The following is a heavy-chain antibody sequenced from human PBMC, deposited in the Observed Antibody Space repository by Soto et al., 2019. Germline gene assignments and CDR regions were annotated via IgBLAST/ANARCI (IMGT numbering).Heavy chain of an antibody. CDR3: ARVYRYYYDSSAAFDI. D-gene: IGHD3-22*01. Sequence: GGSLRLSCAASGFTFSSYAMHWVRQAPGKGLEWVAVISYDGSNKYYADSVKGRFPISRDNSKNTLYLQMNSLRAEDTAVYYCARVYRYYYDSSAAFDIWGQGTMVTVSS. V-gene: IGHV3-30-3*01. CDR1: GFTFSSYA. J-gene: IGHJ3*02. CDR2: ISYDGSNK.